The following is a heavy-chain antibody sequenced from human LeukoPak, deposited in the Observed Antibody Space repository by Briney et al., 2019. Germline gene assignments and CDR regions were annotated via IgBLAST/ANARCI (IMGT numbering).Heavy chain of an antibody. CDR2: INSDGSST. J-gene: IGHJ6*04. V-gene: IGHV3-74*01. Sequence: GGSLRLSCAASGFTFSSYWMHWVRRAPGKGLVWVSDINSDGSSTSYADSVKGRFTISRDNAKNSLYLQMNSLRAEDTAVYYCAELGITMIGGVWGKGTTVTISS. CDR3: AELGITMIGGV. CDR1: GFTFSSYW. D-gene: IGHD3-10*02.